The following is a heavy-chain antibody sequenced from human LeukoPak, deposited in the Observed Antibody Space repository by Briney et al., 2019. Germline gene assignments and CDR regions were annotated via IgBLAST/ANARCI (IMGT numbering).Heavy chain of an antibody. CDR1: GYTFTSYG. D-gene: IGHD3-9*01. CDR3: ARALAQGGSFDLYYFDS. Sequence: GASVKVSCKASGYTFTSYGISWVRQAPGQGLEWMGWISGYNGNTNYAQKLQGRVTMTTDTSTSTAYMELRSLRSDDTAVYYCARALAQGGSFDLYYFDSWGQGSLVTVSS. V-gene: IGHV1-18*01. J-gene: IGHJ4*02. CDR2: ISGYNGNT.